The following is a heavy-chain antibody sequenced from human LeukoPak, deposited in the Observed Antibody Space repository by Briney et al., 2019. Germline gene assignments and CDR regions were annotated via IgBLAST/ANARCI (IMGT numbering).Heavy chain of an antibody. CDR3: ARLPPKVHCSGGGCFLTYY. D-gene: IGHD2-15*01. CDR2: ITSGGDT. V-gene: IGHV3-13*04. J-gene: IGHJ4*02. CDR1: GFTFSSHD. Sequence: GGSLRLSCAASGFTFSSHDMHWVRQGSGRGLEWVSAITSGGDTFYSDSVRGRFTISRDNAKNSLYLQMNSLRAEDTAVYYCARLPPKVHCSGGGCFLTYYWGQGTLVTVSS.